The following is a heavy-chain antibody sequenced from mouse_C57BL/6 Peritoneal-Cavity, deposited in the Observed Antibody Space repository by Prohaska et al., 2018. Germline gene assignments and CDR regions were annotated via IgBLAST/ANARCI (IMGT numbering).Heavy chain of an antibody. V-gene: IGHV1-15*01. CDR3: TRGDGYYFYAMDY. J-gene: IGHJ4*01. Sequence: QVQLQQSWAELVRPGASVTLSCKASGYTFTDYEMHWVKQTPVHGLEWIGAIDPETGGTAYNQKFKGKAILTADKSSSTAYMELRSLTSEDSAVYYCTRGDGYYFYAMDYWGQGTSVTVSS. D-gene: IGHD2-3*01. CDR1: GYTFTDYE. CDR2: IDPETGGT.